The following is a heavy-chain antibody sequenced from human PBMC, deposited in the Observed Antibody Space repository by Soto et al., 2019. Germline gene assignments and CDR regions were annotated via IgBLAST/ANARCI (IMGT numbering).Heavy chain of an antibody. CDR1: GSISSSSYY. Sequence: GSISSSSYYWGWIRQPPGKGLEWIGSIYYSGSTYYNPSLKSRVTISVDTSKNQFSLKLSSVTAADTAVYYCARGHSYATGDFDYWGQGTLVTVSS. V-gene: IGHV4-39*01. J-gene: IGHJ4*02. CDR2: IYYSGST. CDR3: ARGHSYATGDFDY. D-gene: IGHD5-18*01.